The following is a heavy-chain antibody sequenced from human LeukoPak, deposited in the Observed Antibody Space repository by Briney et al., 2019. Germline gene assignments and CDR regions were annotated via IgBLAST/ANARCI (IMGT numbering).Heavy chain of an antibody. CDR1: GGSIRSGNYY. V-gene: IGHV4-39*01. Sequence: ASETLSLTCAVSGGSIRSGNYYWGWIRQPPGKGLDWIGNIYYDGSTYYNPSLKSRVTISVDTSKNQLSLKVNSVTATDTAVYYCVRRLEVWGQGTMVIVSS. CDR3: VRRLEV. CDR2: IYYDGST. J-gene: IGHJ3*01.